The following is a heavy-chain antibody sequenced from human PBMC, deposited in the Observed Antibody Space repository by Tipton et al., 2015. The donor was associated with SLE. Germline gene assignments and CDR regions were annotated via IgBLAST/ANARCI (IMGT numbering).Heavy chain of an antibody. V-gene: IGHV3-21*01. J-gene: IGHJ4*02. D-gene: IGHD6-13*01. Sequence: SLRLSCAASGFTFSIYGLNWVRQAPGQGPEWVSSISSSSTYALYSDAVKGRFTISRDNTQNSLSLQMNSLRPEDTAVYYCARDRGSSWFFFDYWGQGTLVTVSS. CDR1: GFTFSIYG. CDR3: ARDRGSSWFFFDY. CDR2: ISSSSTYA.